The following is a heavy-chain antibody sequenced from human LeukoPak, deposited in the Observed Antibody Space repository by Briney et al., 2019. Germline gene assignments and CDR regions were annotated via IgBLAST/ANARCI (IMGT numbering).Heavy chain of an antibody. CDR3: ARHSASGQWLALYFDY. CDR2: FHYSGSP. D-gene: IGHD6-19*01. Sequence: SKTLSLTCTVSGGPISTSGYYWIWIPQPPGKGLEWSGSFHYSGSPYYNPSLQRQITIPVDTSTNQFSLKLRSDSAVDTAVYYCARHSASGQWLALYFDYWGQGTLVTVSS. CDR1: GGPISTSGYY. J-gene: IGHJ4*02. V-gene: IGHV4-39*01.